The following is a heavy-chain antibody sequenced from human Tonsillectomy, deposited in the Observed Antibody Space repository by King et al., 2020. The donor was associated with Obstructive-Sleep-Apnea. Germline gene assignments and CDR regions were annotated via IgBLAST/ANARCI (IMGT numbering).Heavy chain of an antibody. CDR1: GGSFSGYY. CDR2: VNHIGST. Sequence: VQLQQGGAGLLKPSETLSLTCAVYGGSFSGYYGSWIRQPPGKGLEWIGEVNHIGSTNSNPSLNVRVTISVETSKNQFYLKLSSVTAADTAVYYCARGKYDYVWESVTTEYEFDYWGQGTLVTVSS. CDR3: ARGKYDYVWESVTTEYEFDY. J-gene: IGHJ4*02. D-gene: IGHD3-16*01. V-gene: IGHV4-34*01.